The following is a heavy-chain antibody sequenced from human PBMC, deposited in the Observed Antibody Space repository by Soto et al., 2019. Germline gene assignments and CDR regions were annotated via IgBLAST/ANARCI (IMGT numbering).Heavy chain of an antibody. CDR1: GFTFNSYS. Sequence: GGSLRLSCAASGFTFNSYSMNWFRQAPGKGLEWVSAISGSGGSTYYADSVKGRFTISRDNSKNTLYLQMNSLRAEDTAVYYCAKPISYYGSGAYGMDVWGQGTTVTVS. D-gene: IGHD3-10*01. J-gene: IGHJ6*02. V-gene: IGHV3-23*01. CDR3: AKPISYYGSGAYGMDV. CDR2: ISGSGGST.